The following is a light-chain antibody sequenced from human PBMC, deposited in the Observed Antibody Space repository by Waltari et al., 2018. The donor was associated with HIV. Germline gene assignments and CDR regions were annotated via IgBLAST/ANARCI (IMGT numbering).Light chain of an antibody. CDR2: ENN. CDR1: SSNIGNNY. V-gene: IGLV1-51*02. J-gene: IGLJ2*01. Sequence: QSVLTQPPSVSAAPGQQVTISCSGNSSNIGNNYVSWYQQSPGTAPKLLIFENNPRPSGIPDRFSGSKSGTSATLGISGLQTGDEADYYCGTWDTSLSALVFAGGTKLTVL. CDR3: GTWDTSLSALV.